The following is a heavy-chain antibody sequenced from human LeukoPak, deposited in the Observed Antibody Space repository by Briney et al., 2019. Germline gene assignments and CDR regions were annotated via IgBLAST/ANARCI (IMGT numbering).Heavy chain of an antibody. J-gene: IGHJ4*02. Sequence: SETLSLTFTVSGGSISSSSYYWDWIRQPQGKGPEWIGSIYYNGSTSYNPSLKSRVTISVDTSKNQFSLKVSSVTAADTAVYYCARQMAGAADFDFWGQGTLVTVSS. D-gene: IGHD6-13*01. CDR1: GGSISSSSYY. V-gene: IGHV4-39*07. CDR3: ARQMAGAADFDF. CDR2: IYYNGST.